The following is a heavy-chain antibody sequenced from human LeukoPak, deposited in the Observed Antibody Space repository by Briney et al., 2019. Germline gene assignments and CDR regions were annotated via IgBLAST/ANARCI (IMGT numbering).Heavy chain of an antibody. CDR3: ARGAMVRARSD. D-gene: IGHD3-10*01. Sequence: SQTLSLTCTVYGGSISSGGFHWSWIRQPAGKGLEWIGRFFTSGSTNYNPSLKSQVTISVDTSKNQFSLRLSSVTAADTAVYYCARGAMVRARSDWGQGTLVTVSS. CDR1: GGSISSGGFH. V-gene: IGHV4-61*02. CDR2: FFTSGST. J-gene: IGHJ4*02.